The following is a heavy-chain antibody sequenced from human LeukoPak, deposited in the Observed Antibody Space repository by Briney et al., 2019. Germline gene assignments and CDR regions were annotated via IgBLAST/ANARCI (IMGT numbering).Heavy chain of an antibody. CDR1: GFTVSINY. CDR3: ARGGYSYGHYQH. D-gene: IGHD5-18*01. J-gene: IGHJ1*01. CDR2: ILRGGST. Sequence: PGGSLRLSCAASGFTVSINYMSWVRQAPGKGLEWVSVILRGGSTYYADSVKGRFSISRDNSKNTLYLRMNSLRAEDTAVYYGARGGYSYGHYQHWGQGTLVTASS. V-gene: IGHV3-66*01.